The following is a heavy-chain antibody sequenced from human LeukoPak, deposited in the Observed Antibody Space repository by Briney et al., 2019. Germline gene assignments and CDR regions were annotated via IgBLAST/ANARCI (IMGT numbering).Heavy chain of an antibody. V-gene: IGHV3-11*04. J-gene: IGHJ4*02. D-gene: IGHD3-10*01. CDR2: ISGNGGDI. CDR1: GFTFSDNY. CDR3: ASVLLWFGELY. Sequence: GGSQRLSCAASGFTFSDNYMTWVRQAPGKGLEWLSYISGNGGDIQYADSVKGRFTISRDNAKNLLYLQMDSLRVEDTAVYYCASVLLWFGELYWGQGTLVTVSS.